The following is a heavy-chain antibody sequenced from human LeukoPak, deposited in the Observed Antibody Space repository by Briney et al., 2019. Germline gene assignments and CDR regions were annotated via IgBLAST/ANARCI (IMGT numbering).Heavy chain of an antibody. CDR1: GFTFDDYA. D-gene: IGHD3-22*01. CDR2: ISWNSATI. V-gene: IGHV3-9*01. Sequence: GRSLRLSCAASGFTFDDYAMHWVRQAPGKGLEWVSTISWNSATIDYADSVKGRFTISRDNAKNSLYLQMNSLKAEDTALYYCAKDRLKISGYFGYAFDMWGQGTMVTVSS. J-gene: IGHJ3*02. CDR3: AKDRLKISGYFGYAFDM.